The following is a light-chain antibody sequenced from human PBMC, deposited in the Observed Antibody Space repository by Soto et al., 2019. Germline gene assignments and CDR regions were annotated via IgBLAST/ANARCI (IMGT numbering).Light chain of an antibody. Sequence: EIVLTQSPGTLSLSPGDRATLSCLASQSFSSSYLAWYQQKPGQAPRLLIYGASSRATGIPDRFSGSGSGTDFTLTISRLEPEDFAVYYCQQYGSSITFGQGTRLEIK. CDR3: QQYGSSIT. V-gene: IGKV3-20*01. CDR2: GAS. CDR1: QSFSSSY. J-gene: IGKJ5*01.